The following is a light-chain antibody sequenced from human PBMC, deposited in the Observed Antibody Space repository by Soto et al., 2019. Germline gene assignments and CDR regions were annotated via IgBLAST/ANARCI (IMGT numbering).Light chain of an antibody. CDR2: GNS. V-gene: IGLV1-40*01. Sequence: QSVLTQPPSVSGAPGQRVTISCTGSSSNIGAGYDVHWYQQLPVTAPKLLIYGNSNRPSGVPDRFSGSKSGTSASQAITGIKAEDEADYYCQSYDSSLSVVFGGGTKLTVL. J-gene: IGLJ2*01. CDR1: SSNIGAGYD. CDR3: QSYDSSLSVV.